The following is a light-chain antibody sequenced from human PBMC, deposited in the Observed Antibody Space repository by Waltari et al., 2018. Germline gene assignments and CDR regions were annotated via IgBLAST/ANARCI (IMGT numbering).Light chain of an antibody. CDR3: CSYAGDSSYV. J-gene: IGLJ1*01. V-gene: IGLV2-11*01. Sequence: QSALTQPRSVSGSPGQSVTIPCTGTSIDVGAYKYVSWYQHHPGKAPKLILFDVTTRPSGVPDRFSGSKSGDTASLTISGLEASDESDYFCCSYAGDSSYVFGTGTTVSVL. CDR2: DVT. CDR1: SIDVGAYKY.